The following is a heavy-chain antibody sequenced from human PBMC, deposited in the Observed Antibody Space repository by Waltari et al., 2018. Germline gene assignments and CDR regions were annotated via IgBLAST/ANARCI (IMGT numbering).Heavy chain of an antibody. CDR1: GFTFSSYA. J-gene: IGHJ4*02. V-gene: IGHV3-30-3*01. CDR3: ARDYYGPQE. Sequence: QVQLVESGGGVVQPGRSLRLSCAASGFTFSSYAMHWVRQAPGKGLEWVAVISYDGSNKYYADSVKGRFTISRDNSKNTLYLQMNSLRAEDTAVYYCARDYYGPQEWGQGTLVTVSS. D-gene: IGHD3-10*01. CDR2: ISYDGSNK.